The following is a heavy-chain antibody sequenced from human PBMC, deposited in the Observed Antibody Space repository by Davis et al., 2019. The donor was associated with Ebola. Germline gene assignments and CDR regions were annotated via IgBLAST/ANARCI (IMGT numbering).Heavy chain of an antibody. D-gene: IGHD3-10*01. V-gene: IGHV4-34*01. CDR2: VNQSGGA. Sequence: SETLSLTCAVYGGSFSGYYWTWIRQSPGKGLEWIGEVNQSGGASYNPSLTRRVTISVDSSTNHLSLRLTSVTAADTAVYYCARGLYGRRLRFWGQGTLVTVSS. J-gene: IGHJ4*02. CDR3: ARGLYGRRLRF. CDR1: GGSFSGYY.